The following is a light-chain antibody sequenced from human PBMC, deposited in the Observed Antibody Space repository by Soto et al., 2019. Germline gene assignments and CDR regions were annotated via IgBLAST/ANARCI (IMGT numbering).Light chain of an antibody. CDR3: CSYIGHYIYV. J-gene: IGLJ1*01. Sequence: QSVLTQPASVSGSPGQSITISCTGRSIDIGRYNYVSWFQQHPGKVPKLVIFDVNKRPSGVPDRFSGSKSGNTASLTISGLQAEDEADYYCCSYIGHYIYVFGTGTKVTVL. V-gene: IGLV2-11*01. CDR1: SIDIGRYNY. CDR2: DVN.